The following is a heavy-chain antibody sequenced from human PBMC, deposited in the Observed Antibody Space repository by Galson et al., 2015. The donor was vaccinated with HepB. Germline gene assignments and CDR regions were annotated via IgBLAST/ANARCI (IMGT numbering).Heavy chain of an antibody. V-gene: IGHV3-7*03. CDR2: VNPDGSER. Sequence: ALRLSCAASGFTFSSSWMNWVRQPPGRGLAWVANVNPDGSERHYGGSLKGRFTVSRDNAKNSLYLQMNTLRDEDTAVYYCVSSYHFQGSGFDYWGQGALVTVSS. D-gene: IGHD2-15*01. CDR3: VSSYHFQGSGFDY. CDR1: GFTFSSSW. J-gene: IGHJ4*02.